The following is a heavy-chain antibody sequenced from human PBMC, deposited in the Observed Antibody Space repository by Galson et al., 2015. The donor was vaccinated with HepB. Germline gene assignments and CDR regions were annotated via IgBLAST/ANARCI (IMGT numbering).Heavy chain of an antibody. V-gene: IGHV3-23*01. Sequence: SLRLPCAASGFTLRSYVMSWVRQAPGKGLEWVPGIGGSGGITYYADSVKGRFAISRDSSKNTLYLQMNSLSAADSAVYYCARTTSLRYDAFDIWGQGTMVTVSS. CDR1: GFTLRSYV. CDR3: ARTTSLRYDAFDI. CDR2: IGGSGGIT. J-gene: IGHJ3*02. D-gene: IGHD2-2*02.